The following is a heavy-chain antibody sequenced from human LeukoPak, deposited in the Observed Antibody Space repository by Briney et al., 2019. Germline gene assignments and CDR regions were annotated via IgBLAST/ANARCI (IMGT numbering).Heavy chain of an antibody. CDR1: GGSFSGYY. CDR3: ARNSRSSTPAGAFDI. CDR2: INHSGST. V-gene: IGHV4-34*01. J-gene: IGHJ3*02. D-gene: IGHD2-2*01. Sequence: SETLSLTCAVYGGSFSGYYWSWIRQPPGKGLEWIGEINHSGSTNYNPSLKSRVTISVDTSKNQFSLKLSSVTAADTAVYYCARNSRSSTPAGAFDIWGQGTMVTVSS.